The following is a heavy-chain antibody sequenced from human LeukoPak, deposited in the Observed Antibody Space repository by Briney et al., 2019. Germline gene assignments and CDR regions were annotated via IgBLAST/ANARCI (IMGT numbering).Heavy chain of an antibody. J-gene: IGHJ4*02. CDR3: ARDLNWAGY. CDR2: IRYDGHNK. CDR1: GFTFSSYG. V-gene: IGHV3-30*02. Sequence: GGSLRLSCAASGFTFSSYGMHWVRQAPGKGLDWVAFIRYDGHNKYYADSVKGRFTISRDNSKNTLYLQMNSLRAEDTAVYYCARDLNWAGYWGQGTLVTVSS. D-gene: IGHD3-10*01.